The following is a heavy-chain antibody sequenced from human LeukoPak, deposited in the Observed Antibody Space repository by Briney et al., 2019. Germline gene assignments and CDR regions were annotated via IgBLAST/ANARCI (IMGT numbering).Heavy chain of an antibody. CDR2: IYYSGST. D-gene: IGHD3-3*01. CDR1: GGSISSYY. J-gene: IGHJ3*02. CDR3: ARAGALHYDFWSGYYRMRAFDI. V-gene: IGHV4-59*08. Sequence: SETLSLTCTVSGGSISSYYWSWIRQPPGKGLEWIGYIYYSGSTYYNPSLKSRVTISVDTSKNQFSLKLSSVTAADTAVYYCARAGALHYDFWSGYYRMRAFDIWGQGTMVTVSS.